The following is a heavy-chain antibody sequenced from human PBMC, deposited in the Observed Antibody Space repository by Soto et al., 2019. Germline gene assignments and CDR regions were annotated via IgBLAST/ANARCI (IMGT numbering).Heavy chain of an antibody. J-gene: IGHJ4*02. D-gene: IGHD2-15*01. V-gene: IGHV3-48*02. CDR2: ISYSGETK. CDR1: GFAFTKYS. Sequence: GGSRRRSCVTSGFAFTKYSRNWVRQAPGKGLEWVSYISYSGETKYYADSLKGRYAISRDDAKNSVYLQMNSLRDEDTAFYYCVRGVVVVVGSTAENFDHWGQGTLVTVSS. CDR3: VRGVVVVVGSTAENFDH.